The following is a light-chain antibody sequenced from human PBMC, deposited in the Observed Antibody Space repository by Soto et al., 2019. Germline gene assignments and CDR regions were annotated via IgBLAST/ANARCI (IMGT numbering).Light chain of an antibody. V-gene: IGLV2-14*01. Sequence: QSALTQPASVSGSPGQSITISCTRSSSDVGGYNYVSWYQQHPGKAPKLMIYEVSNRPSGVSNRFSGSKSGNTASLTISGLQAEDVADYYCSSYTSSSTRVFGGGTQLTVL. J-gene: IGLJ3*02. CDR1: SSDVGGYNY. CDR3: SSYTSSSTRV. CDR2: EVS.